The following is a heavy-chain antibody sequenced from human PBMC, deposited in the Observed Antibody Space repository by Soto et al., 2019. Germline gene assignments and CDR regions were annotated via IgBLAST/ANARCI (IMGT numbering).Heavy chain of an antibody. CDR2: ISGSGGST. J-gene: IGHJ6*02. CDR1: GFTFSSYA. D-gene: IGHD2-15*01. Sequence: GGSLRLSCAASGFTFSSYAMSWVRQAPGKGLEWVSAISGSGGSTYYADSVKGRFTISRDNSKNTLYLQMNSLRAEDTAVYYCAKGIEYCSGGSCPPDYYYYGMEVWGQGTTVTVSS. V-gene: IGHV3-23*01. CDR3: AKGIEYCSGGSCPPDYYYYGMEV.